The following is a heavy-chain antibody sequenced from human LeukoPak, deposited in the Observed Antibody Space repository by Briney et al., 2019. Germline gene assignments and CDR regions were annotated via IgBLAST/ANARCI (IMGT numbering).Heavy chain of an antibody. CDR2: IDKNGRGYATAT. J-gene: IGHJ5*02. CDR1: GFTFSGSA. D-gene: IGHD1-26*01. CDR3: TRDSGTYNWFDP. Sequence: PGGSLRLSCAASGFTFSGSAIHWVRQSSGKGLEWVGQIDKNGRGYATATAYAASVKGRVTISRDDSINTAYLQMKSLKTEDTALYYCTRDSGTYNWFDPWGQGALVTVSS. V-gene: IGHV3-73*01.